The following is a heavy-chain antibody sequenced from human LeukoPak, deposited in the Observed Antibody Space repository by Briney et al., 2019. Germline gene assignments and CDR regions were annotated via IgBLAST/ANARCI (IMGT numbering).Heavy chain of an antibody. D-gene: IGHD2-2*01. CDR2: INSDGSSP. Sequence: PGGSLRLSCAASGFTFSSYWMHWVRQAPGKGLVWVSRINSDGSSPSYADSVKGRFTISRDNAKNTLYLQMNSLRAEDTAVYYCARSTTWVYYMDVWGKGTTVTISS. CDR3: ARSTTWVYYMDV. J-gene: IGHJ6*03. V-gene: IGHV3-74*01. CDR1: GFTFSSYW.